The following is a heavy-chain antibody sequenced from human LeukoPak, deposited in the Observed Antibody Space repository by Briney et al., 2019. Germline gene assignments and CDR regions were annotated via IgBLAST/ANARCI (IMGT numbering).Heavy chain of an antibody. Sequence: GGSLRLSCVASGFTFSTYALSWVRQAPGKGLEWVSAISSSGGSPYYADSVKGRFTISRDSSKNTLFLHMNTLRAEDTAIYYCAKDRTVGASYWYFDLWGRGTLVTVSS. CDR3: AKDRTVGASYWYFDL. CDR1: GFTFSTYA. J-gene: IGHJ2*01. V-gene: IGHV3-23*01. CDR2: ISSSGGSP. D-gene: IGHD1-26*01.